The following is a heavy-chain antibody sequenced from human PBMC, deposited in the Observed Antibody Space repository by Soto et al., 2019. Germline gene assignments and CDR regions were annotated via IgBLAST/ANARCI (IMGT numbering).Heavy chain of an antibody. V-gene: IGHV3-23*01. J-gene: IGHJ6*02. CDR3: AKRGGLGYCSSTSCLGLYYYYYYGMDV. CDR1: GFTFSSYA. CDR2: ISGSGGST. D-gene: IGHD2-2*01. Sequence: EVQLLESGGGLVQPGGSLRLSCAASGFTFSSYAMSWVRQAPGKGLEWVSAISGSGGSTYYADSVKGRFTISRDNSKNTLYLQMNSLRAEDTAVYYCAKRGGLGYCSSTSCLGLYYYYYYGMDVWGQGTTVTVSS.